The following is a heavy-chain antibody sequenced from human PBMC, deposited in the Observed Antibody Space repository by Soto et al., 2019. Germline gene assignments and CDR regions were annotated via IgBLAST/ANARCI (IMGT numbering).Heavy chain of an antibody. D-gene: IGHD2-2*01. CDR2: IYYSGST. CDR1: GGSISSGDYY. CDR3: ARDLYGSSTSAPYYSGMDV. Sequence: SETLSLTCTVSGGSISSGDYYWSWIRQPPGKGLEWIGYIYYSGSTYYNPSLKSRVTISVDTSKNQFSLKLSSVTAADTAVYYGARDLYGSSTSAPYYSGMDVWAKGPRSPSP. J-gene: IGHJ6*02. V-gene: IGHV4-30-4*01.